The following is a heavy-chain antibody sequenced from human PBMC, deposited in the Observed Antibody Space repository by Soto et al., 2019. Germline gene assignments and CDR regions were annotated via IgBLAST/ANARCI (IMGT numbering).Heavy chain of an antibody. CDR1: GYTFTNYY. V-gene: IGHV1-46*01. D-gene: IGHD6-19*01. Sequence: SVKVSCKASGYTFTNYYMHWVRQAPGQGLEWMGVIHYSGATPTYAQKFQGRVTMARDTSTSTVYVELSSLTSEDTAVYYCARDLRSASGWYAPGYWGQGTLVTVSS. CDR2: IHYSGATP. J-gene: IGHJ4*02. CDR3: ARDLRSASGWYAPGY.